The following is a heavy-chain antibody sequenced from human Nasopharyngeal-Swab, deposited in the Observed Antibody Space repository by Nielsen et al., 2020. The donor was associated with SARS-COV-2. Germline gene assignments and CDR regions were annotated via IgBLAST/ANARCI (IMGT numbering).Heavy chain of an antibody. D-gene: IGHD1-26*01. CDR2: ISSSNSYI. Sequence: GESLKISCAASGFTFSAYSMNWVRQAPGKGLEWVSSISSSNSYIHYADSVKGRFTISRDNAENSVYLQMNSLRADDTAVYYCAKDGGFMGATTLFESWGQGTLVTVSS. V-gene: IGHV3-21*06. CDR3: AKDGGFMGATTLFES. J-gene: IGHJ4*02. CDR1: GFTFSAYS.